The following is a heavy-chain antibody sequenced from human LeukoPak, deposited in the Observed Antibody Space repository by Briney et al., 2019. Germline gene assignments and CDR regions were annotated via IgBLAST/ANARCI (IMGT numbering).Heavy chain of an antibody. CDR2: IYYSGST. J-gene: IGHJ4*02. D-gene: IGHD5-12*01. CDR1: GGSISSYY. Sequence: SETLSLTCTVSGGSISSYYWSWIRQPPGKGLEWIGYIYYSGSTNYNPSLKSRVTISVDTSKNQFSLKLSSVTAADTAVFYCARGGMVAIDYWGQGTLVTVSS. CDR3: ARGGMVAIDY. V-gene: IGHV4-59*01.